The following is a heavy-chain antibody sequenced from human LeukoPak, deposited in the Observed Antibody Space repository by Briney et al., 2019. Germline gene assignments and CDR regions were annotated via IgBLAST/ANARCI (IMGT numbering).Heavy chain of an antibody. CDR1: GYTFTGYY. D-gene: IGHD3-22*01. V-gene: IGHV1-2*02. J-gene: IGHJ3*02. CDR3: ARGADYYDSSGLDAFDI. Sequence: ASVKVSCKASGYTFTGYYMHWVRQAPGQGLEWMGWINPNSGGTNYAQKFQGRVTLTRDTSISTAYMELSRLRSDDTAVYYCARGADYYDSSGLDAFDIWGQGTMVTVSS. CDR2: INPNSGGT.